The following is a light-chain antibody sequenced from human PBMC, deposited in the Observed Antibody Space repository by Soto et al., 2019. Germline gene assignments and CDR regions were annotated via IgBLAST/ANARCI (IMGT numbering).Light chain of an antibody. Sequence: DIQMTQSPSTLSASVGDRVTITCRVSQIIDNWLAWYQQKPGKVPNLLIYKASTLQSGVPSRFRGSGSGTEFTRTISTLQPDDFATYYCQQYKNYRTFGPGTKVDIK. CDR2: KAS. J-gene: IGKJ1*01. CDR1: QIIDNW. V-gene: IGKV1-5*03. CDR3: QQYKNYRT.